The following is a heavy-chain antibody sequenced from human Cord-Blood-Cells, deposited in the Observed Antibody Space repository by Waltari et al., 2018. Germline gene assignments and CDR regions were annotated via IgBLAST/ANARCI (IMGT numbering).Heavy chain of an antibody. CDR3: ASCREEPYYDCWSGYYGPEAVDI. Sequence: QVQLVQSGAEVKKPGSSVKVSCKASGGTFSSYAISWVRQAPGQGLEWIGRIIPILGIANYEQKFQGRVTITADKSTSTAYMELSSLRSEDTDVYYCASCREEPYYDCWSGYYGPEAVDIWGQGTMVTVSS. V-gene: IGHV1-69*09. CDR2: IIPILGIA. D-gene: IGHD3-3*01. J-gene: IGHJ3*02. CDR1: GGTFSSYA.